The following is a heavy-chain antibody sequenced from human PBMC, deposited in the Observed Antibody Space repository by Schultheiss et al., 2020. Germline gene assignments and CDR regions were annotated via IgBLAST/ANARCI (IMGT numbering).Heavy chain of an antibody. Sequence: GGSLRLSCAASGFTFSSYSMNWVRQAPGKGLEWVSVIYSGGSTYYADSVKGRFTISRDNSKNTLYLQMNSLRAEDTAVYYCARDRVAEPYYYGMDVWGQGTTVTVSS. CDR3: ARDRVAEPYYYGMDV. D-gene: IGHD2-21*01. CDR1: GFTFSSYS. J-gene: IGHJ6*02. CDR2: IYSGGST. V-gene: IGHV3-53*01.